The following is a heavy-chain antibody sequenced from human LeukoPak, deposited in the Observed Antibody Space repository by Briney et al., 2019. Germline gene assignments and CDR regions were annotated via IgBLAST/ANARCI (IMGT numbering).Heavy chain of an antibody. CDR1: GGSISRTSQY. V-gene: IGHV4-39*01. Sequence: SETLSPTCTVSGGSISRTSQYWGWIRQPPENGLEWIGSMYYSGATYYNPSLKSRVTISLDTSKNQFSLTLTSVTAADTAVYYCVRLGRMGNVVYWGQGTLVPVSS. D-gene: IGHD3/OR15-3a*01. CDR2: MYYSGAT. CDR3: VRLGRMGNVVY. J-gene: IGHJ4*02.